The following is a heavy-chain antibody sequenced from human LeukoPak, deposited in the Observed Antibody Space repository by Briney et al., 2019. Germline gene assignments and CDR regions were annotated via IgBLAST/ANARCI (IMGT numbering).Heavy chain of an antibody. V-gene: IGHV4-34*01. J-gene: IGHJ4*02. D-gene: IGHD4-23*01. CDR1: GGSFSGYY. Sequence: TSETLSLTCAVYGGSFSGYYWSWIRQPPGKGLEWIGEINHSGSTNYNPSLKSRVTISLDTSKNQFSLKLSSVTAADTAVYHCAREGGGNFGYWGQGTLVTVSS. CDR2: INHSGST. CDR3: AREGGGNFGY.